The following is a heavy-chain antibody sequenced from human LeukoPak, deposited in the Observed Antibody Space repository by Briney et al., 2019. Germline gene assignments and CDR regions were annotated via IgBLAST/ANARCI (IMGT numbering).Heavy chain of an antibody. J-gene: IGHJ6*02. CDR1: GGSISSYY. CDR3: ARLQVRYYYYGMDV. CDR2: IYYSGST. Sequence: SETLSLTCTVSGGSISSYYWSWIRQPPGKGRWWIGYIYYSGSTNYNPSLKSRVTISVDTSKNQFSLQLSSVTAADTAVYYCARLQVRYYYYGMDVWGQGTTVTVSS. V-gene: IGHV4-59*08.